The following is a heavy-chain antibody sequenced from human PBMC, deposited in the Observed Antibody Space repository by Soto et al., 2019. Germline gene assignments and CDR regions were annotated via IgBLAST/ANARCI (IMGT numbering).Heavy chain of an antibody. CDR2: ISYDGSNK. CDR1: GFIFSDHN. Sequence: QVQLVESGGGVVQPGRSLRLSCAASGFIFSDHNMHWVRQAPGKGLEWVAVISYDGSNKYYADSVKGRFTISRDNSKNTLYLQMNSLRAEDTAVYYCARPQTAQWLVGSVYGMDVWGQGTTVTVSS. CDR3: ARPQTAQWLVGSVYGMDV. J-gene: IGHJ6*02. D-gene: IGHD6-19*01. V-gene: IGHV3-30-3*01.